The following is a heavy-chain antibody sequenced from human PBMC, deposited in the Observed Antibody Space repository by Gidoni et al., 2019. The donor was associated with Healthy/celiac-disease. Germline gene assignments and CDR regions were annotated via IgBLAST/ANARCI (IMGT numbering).Heavy chain of an antibody. CDR3: ARGWQQLVRPLPFDP. CDR2: T. V-gene: IGHV4-34*01. Sequence: TNYNPSLKSRVTISVDTSKNQFSLKLSSVTAADTAVYYCARGWQQLVRPLPFDPWGQGTLVTVSS. D-gene: IGHD6-13*01. J-gene: IGHJ5*02.